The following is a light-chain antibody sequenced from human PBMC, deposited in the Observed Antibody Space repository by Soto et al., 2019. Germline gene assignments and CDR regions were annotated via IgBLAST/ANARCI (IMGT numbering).Light chain of an antibody. CDR2: VAS. CDR1: QSISSY. Sequence: DIQMTQSPSSLSASVGDRVTITCRASQSISSYLSWYQQKPGKAPKLLINVASTLQSGVPSRFSGSGSGTDFTLTINSLQPEDYATYYCQQFHSFPITFGQGTRLENK. V-gene: IGKV1-39*01. CDR3: QQFHSFPIT. J-gene: IGKJ5*01.